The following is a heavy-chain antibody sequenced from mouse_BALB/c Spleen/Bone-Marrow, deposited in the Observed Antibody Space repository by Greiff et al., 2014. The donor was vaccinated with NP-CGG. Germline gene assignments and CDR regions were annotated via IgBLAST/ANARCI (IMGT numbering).Heavy chain of an antibody. CDR2: IDPANGDI. D-gene: IGHD2-2*01. Sequence: DVKLQESGAELVKPGASVKLSCTASGFNIKDTYMHWVKQRPEQGLEWIGRIDPANGDIIYDPKFQGKATITADTSSNTAYLQLSSRTSEDTAVDYCARGGNDGWFAYWGQGTLVTVSA. J-gene: IGHJ3*01. V-gene: IGHV14-3*02. CDR1: GFNIKDTY. CDR3: ARGGNDGWFAY.